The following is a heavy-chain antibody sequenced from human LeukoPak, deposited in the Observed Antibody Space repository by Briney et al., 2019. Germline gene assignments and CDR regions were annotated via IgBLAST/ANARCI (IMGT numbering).Heavy chain of an antibody. J-gene: IGHJ5*02. CDR1: GGSFSGYL. Sequence: ESSETLSLTCAVSGGSFSGYLWSWIRQPPGKGLEWIGEINHSGSTNYNPSLKSRVTISVDTSKNQFSLKLSSVTAADTAVYYCARGRGTTTNANNWFDPWGQGTLVTVSS. D-gene: IGHD4-17*01. CDR2: INHSGST. CDR3: ARGRGTTTNANNWFDP. V-gene: IGHV4-34*01.